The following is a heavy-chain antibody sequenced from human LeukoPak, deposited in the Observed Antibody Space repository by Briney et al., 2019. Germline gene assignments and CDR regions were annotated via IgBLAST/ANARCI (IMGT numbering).Heavy chain of an antibody. Sequence: SETLSLTCAVYGGSFSGYYWSWIRQPPGKGPEWIGEINHSGSTNYNPSLKSRVTISVDTPKNQFSLKLSSVTAADTAAYYCARARNKGAFDIWGQGTMVTVSS. CDR1: GGSFSGYY. J-gene: IGHJ3*02. V-gene: IGHV4-34*01. CDR2: INHSGST. CDR3: ARARNKGAFDI.